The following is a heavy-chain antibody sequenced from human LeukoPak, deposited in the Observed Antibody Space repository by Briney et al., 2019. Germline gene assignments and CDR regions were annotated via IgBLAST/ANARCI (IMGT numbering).Heavy chain of an antibody. V-gene: IGHV4-59*11. Sequence: SETLSLTCTVSGGSISSHYWSWIRQPPGKGLEWIGYIYYSGSTNYNPSLKSRVTISVDTSKNQFSLKLSPVTAADTAVYYCARWGSSWEYNWFDPWGQGTLVTVSS. CDR2: IYYSGST. J-gene: IGHJ5*02. CDR1: GGSISSHY. D-gene: IGHD6-13*01. CDR3: ARWGSSWEYNWFDP.